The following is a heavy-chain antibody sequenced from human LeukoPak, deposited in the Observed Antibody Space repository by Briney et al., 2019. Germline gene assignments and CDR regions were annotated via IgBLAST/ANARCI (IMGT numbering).Heavy chain of an antibody. CDR2: ISGNGAGT. V-gene: IGHV3-23*02. J-gene: IGHJ4*02. CDR1: GFTFSSHA. Sequence: GGSLRLSCTPSGFTFSSHAMSWVRQAPGKGLEWVSGISGNGAGTYYGDSVKGRFTISRDNSKNTLYLQMNSLRAEDTAVYYCARDFSPRIAVAGHPFSNWGQGTLVTVSS. D-gene: IGHD6-19*01. CDR3: ARDFSPRIAVAGHPFSN.